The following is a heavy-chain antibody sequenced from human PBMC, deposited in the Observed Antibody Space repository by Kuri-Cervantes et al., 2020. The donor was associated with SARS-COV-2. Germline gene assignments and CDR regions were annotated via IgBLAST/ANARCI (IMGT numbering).Heavy chain of an antibody. Sequence: ASVKVSCKPSGGTLSSYGFGWVRQAPGQGLEWMGWISAYNGNTHYAQKLQGRVTMTTDTSTSTAYMELRSLRSDDTAVYYCARSEGRDSSGYYYWGQGTLVTVSS. CDR3: ARSEGRDSSGYYY. CDR2: ISAYNGNT. CDR1: GGTLSSYG. J-gene: IGHJ4*02. D-gene: IGHD3-22*01. V-gene: IGHV1-18*01.